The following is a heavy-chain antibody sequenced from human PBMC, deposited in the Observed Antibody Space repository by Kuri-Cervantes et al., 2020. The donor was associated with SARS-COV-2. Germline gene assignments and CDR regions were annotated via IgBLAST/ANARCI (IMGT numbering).Heavy chain of an antibody. D-gene: IGHD5-12*01. CDR3: ARDLSEWLRLHGFDY. CDR1: GFTFSSYS. J-gene: IGHJ4*02. Sequence: GESLKISCAASGFTFSSYSMNWVRQAPGKGLEWVAVISYDGSNKYYADSVKGRFTISRDNSKNTLYLQMNSLRAEDTAVYYCARDLSEWLRLHGFDYWGQGTLVTVSS. V-gene: IGHV3-30*03. CDR2: ISYDGSNK.